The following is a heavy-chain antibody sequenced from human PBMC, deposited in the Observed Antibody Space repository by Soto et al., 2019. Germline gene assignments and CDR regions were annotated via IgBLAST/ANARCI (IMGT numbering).Heavy chain of an antibody. D-gene: IGHD5-12*01. J-gene: IGHJ6*03. CDR3: ARRTRGHDYYYYYMDV. CDR2: IYYSGGT. V-gene: IGHV4-59*08. Sequence: PSETLSLTCTVSGGSLTDYFWTWIRQPPGKGLEWIGYIYYSGGTNYNPSLKSRVTISVDTSKNQFSLKLTSVTAADTAVYYCARRTRGHDYYYYYMDVWGTGTTVTVSS. CDR1: GGSLTDYF.